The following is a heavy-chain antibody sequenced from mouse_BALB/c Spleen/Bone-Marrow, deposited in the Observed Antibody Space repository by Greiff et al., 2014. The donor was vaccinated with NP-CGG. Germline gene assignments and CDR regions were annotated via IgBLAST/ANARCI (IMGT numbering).Heavy chain of an antibody. CDR3: ARSGERVGARDY. Sequence: DVKLVESGGGLVKPGGSLKLSCAASGFTFSDYYMYWVRQTPEKRLEWVATISDGGGYSYYPDSVWGRFTISRDNAKNNLYLQMSSLKSEDTDMYYCARSGERVGARDYWGQGTAVTV. CDR1: GFTFSDYY. CDR2: ISDGGGYS. D-gene: IGHD3-1*01. V-gene: IGHV5-4*02. J-gene: IGHJ4*01.